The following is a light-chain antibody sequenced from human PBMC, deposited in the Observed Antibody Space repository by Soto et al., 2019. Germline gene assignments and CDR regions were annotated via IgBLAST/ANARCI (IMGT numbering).Light chain of an antibody. CDR3: QQYGSSPRT. Sequence: EIVLTQSPGTLSLSPGERATLSCRASQSVSSSFLAWYQQKVGQAPRLLIYGASSRATGIPDRFSGSGSGTDFTLTISRLEPEDFAVYYCQQYGSSPRTFGQGTKVDIK. CDR1: QSVSSSF. J-gene: IGKJ1*01. V-gene: IGKV3-20*01. CDR2: GAS.